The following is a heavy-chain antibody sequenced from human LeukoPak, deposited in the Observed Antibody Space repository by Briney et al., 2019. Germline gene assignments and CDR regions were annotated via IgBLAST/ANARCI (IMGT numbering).Heavy chain of an antibody. CDR1: GFTFRSDG. CDR2: IKFDGRDQ. D-gene: IGHD2-15*01. V-gene: IGHV3-33*05. Sequence: GGSLILSCAAAGFTFRSDGMHWVRQAPGKGLEWVAIIKFDGRDQYYADAVTGRFTISRDNSKNTLYLQMDSLRAEDTAVYYCARDVGQFDFWGQGTLVTVSS. J-gene: IGHJ4*02. CDR3: ARDVGQFDF.